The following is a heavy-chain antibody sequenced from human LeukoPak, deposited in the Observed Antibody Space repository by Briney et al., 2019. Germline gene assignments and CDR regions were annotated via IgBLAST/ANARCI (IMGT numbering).Heavy chain of an antibody. CDR2: IKSKTDGGTT. V-gene: IGHV3-15*01. CDR3: ASDAVAGAN. Sequence: GGSLRLSCAASGFTFSNAWMSWVRQAPGKGLEWVGRIKSKTDGGTTDYAAPVKGRFTISRDDSKNTLYLQMNSLRAEDTAVYYCASDAVAGANWGQGTLVTVSS. J-gene: IGHJ4*02. D-gene: IGHD6-19*01. CDR1: GFTFSNAW.